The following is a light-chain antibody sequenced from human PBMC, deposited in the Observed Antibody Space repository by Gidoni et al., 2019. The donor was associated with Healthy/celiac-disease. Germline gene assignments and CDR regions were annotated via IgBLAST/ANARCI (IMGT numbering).Light chain of an antibody. CDR2: WAS. CDR1: QSVLYSSNNKNY. CDR3: QQYYSTPFT. Sequence: DIVMTQSPDSLAVSLGERATINCKSRQSVLYSSNNKNYLAWYQQKPGQPPKLLIYWASTRESGVPDRFSGSGSGTDFTLTINSLQAEDVAVYYCQQYYSTPFTFGGGTKVEIK. J-gene: IGKJ4*01. V-gene: IGKV4-1*01.